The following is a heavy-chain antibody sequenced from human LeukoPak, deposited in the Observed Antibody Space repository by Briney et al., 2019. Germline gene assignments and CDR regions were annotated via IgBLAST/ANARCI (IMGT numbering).Heavy chain of an antibody. V-gene: IGHV3-48*01. J-gene: IGHJ4*02. D-gene: IGHD6-19*01. CDR1: GFTFSTYA. CDR2: ITGSRGPI. Sequence: GGSLRLSCAASGFTFSTYAMNWIRQAPGKGLEWISYITGSRGPIYYADSVKGRFTISRDNANNSLFLHMNSLRAEDTAVYYCARVPAGYSSGWSYFDYWGQGTLVTVSS. CDR3: ARVPAGYSSGWSYFDY.